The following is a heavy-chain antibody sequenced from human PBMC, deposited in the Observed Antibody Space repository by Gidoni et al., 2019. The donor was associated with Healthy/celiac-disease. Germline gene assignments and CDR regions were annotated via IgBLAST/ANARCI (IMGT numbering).Heavy chain of an antibody. J-gene: IGHJ3*02. CDR2: IIPIFGTA. Sequence: QGELGQAGGEVRKQGSAGRVSCKASGGTCSSYAISWVRQAPVQGLEWMGGIIPIFGTATYALKFQGRVTITADESTRTACLELSSLGSEDSAVYYCARDSTGDADAFDIWGQGTMVTVSS. D-gene: IGHD2-8*02. V-gene: IGHV1-69*01. CDR1: GGTCSSYA. CDR3: ARDSTGDADAFDI.